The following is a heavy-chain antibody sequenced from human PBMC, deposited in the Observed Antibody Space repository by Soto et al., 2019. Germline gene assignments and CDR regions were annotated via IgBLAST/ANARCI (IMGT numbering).Heavy chain of an antibody. V-gene: IGHV1-69*13. D-gene: IGHD2-15*01. CDR1: GGTFSSYA. Sequence: SVKVSCKASGGTFSSYAISWVRQAPGQGLEWMGGIIPIFGTANYAQKFQGRVTITADESTSTAYMELSSLRSEDTAVYYCARGYCSGGSCYSYYYGMDVWGQGTTVTVSS. CDR2: IIPIFGTA. CDR3: ARGYCSGGSCYSYYYGMDV. J-gene: IGHJ6*02.